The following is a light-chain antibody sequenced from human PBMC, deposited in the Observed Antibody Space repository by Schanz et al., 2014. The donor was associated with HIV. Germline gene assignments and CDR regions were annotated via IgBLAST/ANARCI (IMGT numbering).Light chain of an antibody. J-gene: IGLJ3*02. CDR1: SSDVGGYNY. CDR3: SSYTSSSTPLV. V-gene: IGLV2-14*01. Sequence: QSALTQPASVSGSPGQSITISCTGTSSDVGGYNYVSWYQQHPGKAPKVMIYDVSNRPSGVSNRFSGSKSGNTASLTISGLQAEDEADYYCSSYTSSSTPLVFRGGTKLTVL. CDR2: DVS.